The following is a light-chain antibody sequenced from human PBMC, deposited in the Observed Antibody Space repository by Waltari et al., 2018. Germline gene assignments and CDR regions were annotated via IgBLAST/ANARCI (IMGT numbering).Light chain of an antibody. CDR1: SSDVGGYTY. V-gene: IGLV2-14*03. CDR2: AVS. J-gene: IGLJ3*02. CDR3: CSYTTRSTWV. Sequence: QSAPTQPPSVSGSPGQSVTISCTGTSSDVGGYTYVSWYQQHPGKAPKLMIYAVSSRPAGVSDRFSGSKSGNTASLTISGLQAEDEADYFCCSYTTRSTWVFGGGTRLTVL.